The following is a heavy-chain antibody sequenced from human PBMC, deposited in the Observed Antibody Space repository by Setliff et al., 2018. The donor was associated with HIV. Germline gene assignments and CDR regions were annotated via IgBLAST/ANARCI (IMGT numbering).Heavy chain of an antibody. CDR3: ARTFGELFGAFDI. V-gene: IGHV4-4*09. D-gene: IGHD3-10*01. CDR1: GGSISNYY. CDR2: IYTSGST. J-gene: IGHJ3*02. Sequence: SETLSLTCTVSGGSISNYYWSWIRQPPGEGLEWIGYIYTSGSTNYNPSLKSRVTISVDTSKNQFSLKLSSVTAADTAVYYCARTFGELFGAFDIWGQGIMVTVSS.